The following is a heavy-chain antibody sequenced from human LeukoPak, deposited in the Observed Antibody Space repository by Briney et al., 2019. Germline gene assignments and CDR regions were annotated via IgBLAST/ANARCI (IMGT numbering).Heavy chain of an antibody. CDR3: ARDATAFDI. V-gene: IGHV4-61*02. CDR2: IYTSGST. J-gene: IGHJ3*02. Sequence: SETLSLTCTVSGGSNSSGSYYWSWLRQPAGKGLEWIGRIYTSGSTNYNPSPKSRVTISVDTSKNQFSLKLSSVTAADTAVYYCARDATAFDIWGQGTMVTVSS. CDR1: GGSNSSGSYY.